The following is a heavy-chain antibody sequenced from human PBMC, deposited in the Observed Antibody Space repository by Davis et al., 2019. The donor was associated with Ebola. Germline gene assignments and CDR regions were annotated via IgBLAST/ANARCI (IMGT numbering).Heavy chain of an antibody. J-gene: IGHJ5*02. CDR1: GFTFSSYS. CDR2: ISSSGSYI. CDR3: ARGGIGAWIVDNWFEP. Sequence: GGSLRLSCPASGFTFSSYSMNWVRQAPGKGLEWVSSISSSGSYIYYADSVKGRFTTSRDNAKNSLYLQMSSLRAEDTAVYYCARGGIGAWIVDNWFEPWGQGTLVTVSS. V-gene: IGHV3-21*01. D-gene: IGHD2-2*03.